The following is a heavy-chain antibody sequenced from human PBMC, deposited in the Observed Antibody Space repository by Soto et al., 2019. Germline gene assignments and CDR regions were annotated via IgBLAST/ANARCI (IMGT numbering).Heavy chain of an antibody. CDR1: GFTFADYS. J-gene: IGHJ4*02. Sequence: GGSLRLSCTISGFTFADYSMSWLRQAPGKGLEWIAYISGNGEIIQYAASARGRFTISRDNAENSVYLEMDSLRAEDTALYYCAIDVDAHFPTDFHYPGRGTLVTLSS. CDR2: ISGNGEII. CDR3: AIDVDAHFPTDFHY. V-gene: IGHV3-11*01.